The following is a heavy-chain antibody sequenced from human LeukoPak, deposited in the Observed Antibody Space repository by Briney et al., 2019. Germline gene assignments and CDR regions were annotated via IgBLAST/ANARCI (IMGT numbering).Heavy chain of an antibody. V-gene: IGHV1-69*13. CDR2: IILIFGTA. CDR1: GGTFSSYA. Sequence: SVKVSCKASGGTFSSYAISWVRQAPGQGLEWMGGIILIFGTANYAQKFQGRVTITADESTSTAYMELSSLRSEDTAVYYCARVQHPINYYYYYGMDVWGQGTTVTVSS. D-gene: IGHD1-1*01. CDR3: ARVQHPINYYYYYGMDV. J-gene: IGHJ6*02.